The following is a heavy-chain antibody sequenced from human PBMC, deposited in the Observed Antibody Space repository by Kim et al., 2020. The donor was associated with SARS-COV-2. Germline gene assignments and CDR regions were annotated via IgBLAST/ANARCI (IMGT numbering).Heavy chain of an antibody. CDR2: ISSSSSYI. Sequence: GGSLRLSCAASGFTFSSYSMNWVRQAPGKGLEWVSSISSSSSYIYYADSVKGRFTISRDNAKNSLYLQMNSLRAEDTAVYYCARDGLVATMWAHDYWGQGTLVTVSS. V-gene: IGHV3-21*01. D-gene: IGHD5-12*01. CDR1: GFTFSSYS. J-gene: IGHJ4*02. CDR3: ARDGLVATMWAHDY.